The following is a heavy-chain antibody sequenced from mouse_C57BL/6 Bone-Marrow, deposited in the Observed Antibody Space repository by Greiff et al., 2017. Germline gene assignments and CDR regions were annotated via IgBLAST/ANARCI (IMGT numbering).Heavy chain of an antibody. V-gene: IGHV1-55*01. CDR2: IYPGSGST. CDR3: ARPYYSNYWYFDV. CDR1: GYTFTSYW. J-gene: IGHJ1*03. D-gene: IGHD2-5*01. Sequence: VQLQQPGAELVKPGASVKMSCKASGYTFTSYWITWVKQRPGQGLEWIGDIYPGSGSTNYNEKFKSKATLTGDTSSSTAYMQLSSLTSKDSAVYYCARPYYSNYWYFDVWGTGTTVTVSS.